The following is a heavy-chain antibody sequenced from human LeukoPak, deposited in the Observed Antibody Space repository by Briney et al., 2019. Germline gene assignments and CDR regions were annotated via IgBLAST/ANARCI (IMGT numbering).Heavy chain of an antibody. CDR1: GFTVINYA. CDR3: AKRPINGDDKSFDY. J-gene: IGHJ4*02. CDR2: IRESSGDT. D-gene: IGHD2-8*01. V-gene: IGHV3-23*01. Sequence: GGSLRLSCAASGFTVINYAMNWVRQAPGKGLEWVSTIRESSGDTYYEDSVKGRFTIYRDISRNTVYLQMNNLRVEDTAVYFCAKRPINGDDKSFDYWGQGLLVTVSS.